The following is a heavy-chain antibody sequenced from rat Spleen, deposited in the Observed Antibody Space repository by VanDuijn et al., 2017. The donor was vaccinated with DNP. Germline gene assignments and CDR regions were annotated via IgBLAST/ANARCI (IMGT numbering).Heavy chain of an antibody. CDR2: ISYDGDTT. V-gene: IGHV5-7*01. CDR1: GITFSDYY. J-gene: IGHJ3*01. CDR3: ARGTMMVVTPFAY. D-gene: IGHD1-12*02. Sequence: EVQLVESGGGLVQPGRSLKLSCAVSGITFSDYYMAWVRQAPAKGLEWVATISYDGDTTYYRDSVKGRFTISRDNAKNTLYLQMDSLRSEDTATYYCARGTMMVVTPFAYWGQGTPVTVSS.